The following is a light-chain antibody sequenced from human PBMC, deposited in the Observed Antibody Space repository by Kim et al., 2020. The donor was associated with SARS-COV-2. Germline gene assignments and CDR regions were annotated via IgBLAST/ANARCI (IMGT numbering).Light chain of an antibody. CDR1: SLRSYY. CDR3: NSRDSSGNHLDPGVV. CDR2: GKN. V-gene: IGLV3-19*01. Sequence: SSELTQDPAVSVALGQTVRITCQGDSLRSYYASWYQQKPGQAPVLVIYGKNNRPSGIPDRFSGSSSGNTASLTITGAQAEDEADYYCNSRDSSGNHLDPGVVFGGGTQLTVL. J-gene: IGLJ2*01.